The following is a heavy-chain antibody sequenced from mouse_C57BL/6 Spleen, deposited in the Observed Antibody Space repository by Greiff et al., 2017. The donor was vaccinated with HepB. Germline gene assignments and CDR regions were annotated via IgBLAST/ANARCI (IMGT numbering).Heavy chain of an antibody. Sequence: VQLQQSGAELARPGASVKLSCKASGYTFTSYGISWVKQRTGQGLEWIGEIYPRSGNTYYNEKFKGKATLTADKSSSTAYMELRSLTSEDSAVYFCARGIYGSSLYAMNYWGQGTSVTVSS. V-gene: IGHV1-81*01. J-gene: IGHJ4*01. CDR3: ARGIYGSSLYAMNY. CDR2: IYPRSGNT. D-gene: IGHD1-1*01. CDR1: GYTFTSYG.